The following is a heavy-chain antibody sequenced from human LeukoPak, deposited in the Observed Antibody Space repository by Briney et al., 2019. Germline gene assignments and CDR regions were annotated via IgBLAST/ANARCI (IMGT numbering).Heavy chain of an antibody. J-gene: IGHJ4*02. V-gene: IGHV4-39*01. Sequence: PSETLSLTCTVAGGSISSSSYYWGWLRQPPGNGLEWIGSIYHSGSTYYNPSLKSRVTISVDTSKNQFSLKLSSVTAADTAVYYCARIISVFGGVIVWGQGTLVTVSS. CDR3: ARIISVFGGVIV. CDR1: GGSISSSSYY. CDR2: IYHSGST. D-gene: IGHD3-16*02.